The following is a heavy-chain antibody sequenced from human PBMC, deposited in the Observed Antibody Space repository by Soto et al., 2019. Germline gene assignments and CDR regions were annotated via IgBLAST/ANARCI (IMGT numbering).Heavy chain of an antibody. J-gene: IGHJ4*02. V-gene: IGHV1-46*01. CDR1: GYSFTSYF. Sequence: QVQLVQSGAEVKKPGASVKVSCRASGYSFTSYFMHWVRQAPGQGLDWMGLINPIDGSTTYSQKFQGRVTMTRDTSTRTVYMELSSLRSEDTAVYYCAFCGYDSYSSAYFDYWGQGTLVTVSS. CDR3: AFCGYDSYSSAYFDY. CDR2: INPIDGST. D-gene: IGHD5-12*01.